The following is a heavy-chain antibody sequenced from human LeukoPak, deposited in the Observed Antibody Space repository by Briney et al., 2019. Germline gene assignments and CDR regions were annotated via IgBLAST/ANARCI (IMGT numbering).Heavy chain of an antibody. D-gene: IGHD3-3*01. V-gene: IGHV1-2*02. CDR3: AHSYDSWSGLYMDV. CDR2: INPNSGGT. CDR1: GYTFTGYY. Sequence: ASVKVSCKASGYTFTGYYMHWVRQAPGQGLEWMGWINPNSGGTNYAQKFQGRVTMTRDTSISTAYMELSRLRSDDTAVYYCAHSYDSWSGLYMDVWGKGTTVTVSS. J-gene: IGHJ6*03.